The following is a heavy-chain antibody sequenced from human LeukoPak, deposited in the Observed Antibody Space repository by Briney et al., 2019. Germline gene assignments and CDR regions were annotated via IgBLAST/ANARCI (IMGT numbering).Heavy chain of an antibody. CDR1: GGSFSGYY. Sequence: PSETLSLTCAVYGGSFSGYYWSWIRQPPGKGLEWIGEINHSGSTNYNPSLKSRVTISVDTSKNQFSLKLSSVTAADTAVYYCARGGVAATVRSVEQQLDYWGQGTLVTVSS. D-gene: IGHD6-13*01. CDR3: ARGGVAATVRSVEQQLDY. CDR2: INHSGST. J-gene: IGHJ4*02. V-gene: IGHV4-34*01.